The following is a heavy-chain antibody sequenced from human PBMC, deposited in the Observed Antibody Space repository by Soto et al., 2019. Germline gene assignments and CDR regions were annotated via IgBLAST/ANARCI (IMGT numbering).Heavy chain of an antibody. CDR3: ARQTYGSSWYSGGNYYFDY. CDR1: GYSFTSYW. D-gene: IGHD6-13*01. J-gene: IGHJ4*02. V-gene: IGHV5-51*01. CDR2: IYPGDSDT. Sequence: GESLKISCKGSGYSFTSYWIGWVRQMPGKGLEWMGIIYPGDSDTRYSPSLQGQVTISADKSISTAYLQWSSLKASDTAMYYCARQTYGSSWYSGGNYYFDYWGQGTLVTVSS.